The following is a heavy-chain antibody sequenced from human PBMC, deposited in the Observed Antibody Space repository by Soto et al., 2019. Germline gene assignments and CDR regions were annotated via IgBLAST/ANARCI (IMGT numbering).Heavy chain of an antibody. V-gene: IGHV4-31*03. CDR3: ARDGGASLNYYYGMDA. Sequence: SETLSLPCTVSGCSISSGVFCWRWLPQHTGKGLEWIGNIYDSGSTYYNPSLKSRVTISVDTSKNQFSLKLSSVTAADTAVYYCARDGGASLNYYYGMDAWGQGTTVTVSS. D-gene: IGHD4-17*01. J-gene: IGHJ6*02. CDR1: GCSISSGVFC. CDR2: IYDSGST.